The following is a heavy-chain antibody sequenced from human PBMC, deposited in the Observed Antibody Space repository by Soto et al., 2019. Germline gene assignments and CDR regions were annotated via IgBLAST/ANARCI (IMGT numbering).Heavy chain of an antibody. CDR3: AQDQSTNRRSYHALDV. D-gene: IGHD2-8*01. CDR1: EFTFSSYA. CDR2: VSNDGSNK. Sequence: QVQLVESGGGVVQPGESLRLSCAASEFTFSSYAMHWVRQAPGKGLEWVAVVSNDGSNKYYADSVKGRFTISRDNSKNTLNLQMNSLRAEATAVYYCAQDQSTNRRSYHALDVWGQGTTVTVSS. J-gene: IGHJ6*02. V-gene: IGHV3-30*18.